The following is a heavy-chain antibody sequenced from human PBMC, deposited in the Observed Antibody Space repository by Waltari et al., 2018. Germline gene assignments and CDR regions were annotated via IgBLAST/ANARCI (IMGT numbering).Heavy chain of an antibody. CDR1: GGSMKTYY. Sequence: QVHLQESGPGLVKPSETLSLTCTVSGGSMKTYYWTWLRQSPGKGLEWIGYIYVNGATNYNPSLQSRVTISLDTSKNQFSLQLRSVTAADTDIYFCARAVYTFDSRWHYDLWGRGTLVTVSS. CDR2: IYVNGAT. V-gene: IGHV4-59*13. J-gene: IGHJ2*01. D-gene: IGHD2-2*02. CDR3: ARAVYTFDSRWHYDL.